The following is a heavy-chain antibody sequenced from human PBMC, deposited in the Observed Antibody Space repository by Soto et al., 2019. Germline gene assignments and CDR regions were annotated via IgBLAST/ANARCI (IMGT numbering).Heavy chain of an antibody. V-gene: IGHV1-46*01. Sequence: ASVKVSCKASGYTFTSYYMHWVRQAPGQGLEWMGIINPSGGSTSYAQKFQGRVTVTRDTSTSTVYTELSSLRSEDTAVYYCARDGYYDSSGYRPFDYWGQGTLVTVSS. CDR2: INPSGGST. CDR3: ARDGYYDSSGYRPFDY. D-gene: IGHD3-22*01. J-gene: IGHJ4*02. CDR1: GYTFTSYY.